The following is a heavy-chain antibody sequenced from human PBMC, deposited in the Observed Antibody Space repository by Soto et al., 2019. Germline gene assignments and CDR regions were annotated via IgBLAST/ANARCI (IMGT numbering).Heavy chain of an antibody. CDR1: GSSISSRYY. Sequence: PERLSLTWAVSGSSISSRYYWGWIRQPPGKRLEWIGSIYHSASTYYNPSLKSRVTISVDTSKNQFSLKLSSVTAADTAVYYCARDGILVVPAAIPVYYYGMDVWGQGTTVT. CDR2: IYHSAST. D-gene: IGHD2-2*02. V-gene: IGHV4-38-2*02. J-gene: IGHJ6*02. CDR3: ARDGILVVPAAIPVYYYGMDV.